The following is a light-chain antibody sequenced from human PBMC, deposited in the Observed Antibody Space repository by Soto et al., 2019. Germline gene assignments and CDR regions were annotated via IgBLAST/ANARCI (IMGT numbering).Light chain of an antibody. CDR2: EVS. Sequence: QSALTQPASVSGSPGQSIAISCTGTSSDVGGYNYVSWYQYYPGKAPKLMIYEVSNRPSGVSDRFSGSKSGNTASLTISGLQAEDEADYYCSSYTTSSTLIFGGGTKLTVL. V-gene: IGLV2-14*01. J-gene: IGLJ2*01. CDR1: SSDVGGYNY. CDR3: SSYTTSSTLI.